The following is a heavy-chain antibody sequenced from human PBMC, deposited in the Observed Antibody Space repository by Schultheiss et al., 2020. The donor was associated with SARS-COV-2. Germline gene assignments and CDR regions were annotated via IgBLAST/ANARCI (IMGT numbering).Heavy chain of an antibody. CDR3: ARLYYYGSGSHGGWFDP. CDR1: GGSISRYY. Sequence: SETLSLTCTVSGGSISRYYWTWVRQPPGKGLEWIGYIYYSGSTNYNPSLKSRVTISADTSKNQFSLKLSSVTAADTAVYYCARLYYYGSGSHGGWFDPWGQGTLVTVSS. CDR2: IYYSGST. J-gene: IGHJ5*02. D-gene: IGHD3-10*01. V-gene: IGHV4-59*12.